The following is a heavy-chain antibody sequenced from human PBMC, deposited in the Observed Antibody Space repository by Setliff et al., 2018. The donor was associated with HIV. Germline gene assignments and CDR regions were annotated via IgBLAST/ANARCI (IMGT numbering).Heavy chain of an antibody. D-gene: IGHD6-6*01. Sequence: SETLSLTCTVSGGPISDYYWSWIRQPPGKGLEWIGSIYYSGSTYSNPSLKSRVTISVDTSKNQFSLKLSSVTAADTAVYYCARHDGMKAARRYNNDYMDVWGKGTTVTSP. V-gene: IGHV4-59*05. CDR3: ARHDGMKAARRYNNDYMDV. J-gene: IGHJ6*03. CDR2: IYYSGST. CDR1: GGPISDYY.